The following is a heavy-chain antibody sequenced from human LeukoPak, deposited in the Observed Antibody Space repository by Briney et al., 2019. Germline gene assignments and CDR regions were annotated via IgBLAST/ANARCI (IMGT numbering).Heavy chain of an antibody. CDR1: GFTFSSYW. Sequence: SGGSLRLSCAASGFTFSSYWMNWARQAPGKGLEWVSALSGSGNTVYYANSVKGRFTISRDNSKNSLSLQMNSLRGEDTALYYCAKFSAPSGGSSGWPWVIDNWGQGTLVTVSS. D-gene: IGHD6-25*01. V-gene: IGHV3-23*01. CDR3: AKFSAPSGGSSGWPWVIDN. CDR2: LSGSGNTV. J-gene: IGHJ4*02.